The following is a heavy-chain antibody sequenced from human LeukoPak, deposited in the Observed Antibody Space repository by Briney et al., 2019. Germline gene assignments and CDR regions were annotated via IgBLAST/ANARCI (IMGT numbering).Heavy chain of an antibody. D-gene: IGHD6-13*01. J-gene: IGHJ6*03. CDR2: ISYDGSNK. V-gene: IGHV3-30*04. CDR1: GFTFSSYA. CDR3: ARASKIAAAGTYYYYYMDV. Sequence: GGSLRLSCAASGFTFSSYAMHWVRQAPGKGLEWVAVISYDGSNKYYADSVKGRFTISRDNSKNTLYLQMNSLRAEDTAVYYCARASKIAAAGTYYYYYMDVWGKGTTVTVSS.